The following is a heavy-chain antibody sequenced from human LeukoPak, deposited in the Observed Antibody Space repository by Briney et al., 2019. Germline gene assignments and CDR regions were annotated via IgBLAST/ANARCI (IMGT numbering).Heavy chain of an antibody. CDR3: ARSGVFGVVIDY. Sequence: GGSLRLSCTASGFTFSSYYMSWVRHAPGRALEWVSVIYSGDSTYYADSVKGRFTISRDNSKNTLYLQMNSLRAEDTAVYYCARSGVFGVVIDYWGQGTLVTVSS. CDR2: IYSGDST. J-gene: IGHJ4*02. V-gene: IGHV3-66*01. CDR1: GFTFSSYY. D-gene: IGHD3-3*01.